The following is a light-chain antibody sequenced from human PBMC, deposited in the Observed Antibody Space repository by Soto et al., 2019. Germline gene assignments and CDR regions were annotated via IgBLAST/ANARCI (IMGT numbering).Light chain of an antibody. CDR2: AAS. CDR3: QQYGSSPLFT. CDR1: QDISNY. V-gene: IGKV1-27*01. J-gene: IGKJ3*01. Sequence: DIQMTQSPSSLSASVGDRVTMTCRASQDISNYLVWYQQQPGKVPKLLIYAASTLHSGVPSRFSGSGSGTDFTLTISRLEPEDFAVYYCQQYGSSPLFTFGPGTKVDIK.